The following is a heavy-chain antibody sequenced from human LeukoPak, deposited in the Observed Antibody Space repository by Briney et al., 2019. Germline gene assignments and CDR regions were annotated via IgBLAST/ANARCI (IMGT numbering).Heavy chain of an antibody. CDR3: ARELGNADTFGNVPLGH. Sequence: GGSLRLSCTVSGITFRTSSFNWVRQVPGKGLEWVSSISSSGTYMYYSDSVEGRFTISRDNAKNLVFLQMDSLRAEDTAVYFCARELGNADTFGNVPLGHWGQGTLVIVSS. V-gene: IGHV3-21*01. D-gene: IGHD3-16*01. CDR1: GITFRTSS. J-gene: IGHJ4*02. CDR2: ISSSGTYM.